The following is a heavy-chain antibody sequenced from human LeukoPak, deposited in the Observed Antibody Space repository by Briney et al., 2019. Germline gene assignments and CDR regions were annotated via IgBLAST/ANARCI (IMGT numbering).Heavy chain of an antibody. CDR3: AKDSQNYYDSSGPHFDY. J-gene: IGHJ4*02. D-gene: IGHD3-22*01. V-gene: IGHV3-48*04. CDR1: GFTFSSYS. Sequence: GGSLRLSCAASGFTFSSYSMNWVRQAPGKGLEWVSYISSSSSTIYYADSVKGRFTISRDNAKNSLYLQMNSLRAEDTAVYYCAKDSQNYYDSSGPHFDYWGQGTLVTVSS. CDR2: ISSSSSTI.